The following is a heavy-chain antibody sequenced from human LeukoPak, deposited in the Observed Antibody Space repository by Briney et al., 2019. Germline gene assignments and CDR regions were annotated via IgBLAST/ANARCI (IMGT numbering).Heavy chain of an antibody. J-gene: IGHJ4*02. CDR2: ISGSGGST. D-gene: IGHD3/OR15-3a*01. V-gene: IGHV3-23*01. CDR3: AKVWTAYSDDYFDY. Sequence: GGSLRLSCAASGFTFSSYGMSWVRQAPGNGLECVSSISGSGGSTNHADSVKGRFTISRDNSKNTLYLQMNSLRAEDTAVYYCAKVWTAYSDDYFDYWGQGTLVTVSS. CDR1: GFTFSSYG.